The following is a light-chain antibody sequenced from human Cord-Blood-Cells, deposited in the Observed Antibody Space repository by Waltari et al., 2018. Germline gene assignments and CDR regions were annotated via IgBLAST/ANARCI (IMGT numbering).Light chain of an antibody. J-gene: IGKJ2*01. CDR1: QSLLHSNGYNY. CDR2: LGS. V-gene: IGKV2-28*01. CDR3: MQALQTPYT. Sequence: DIVMTQSPLSLPVTPGEPAXXXXRXSQSLLHSNGYNYLDWYLQKPGQSPQLLIYLGSNRASGVPDRFSGSGSGTDFTLKISRVEAEDVGVYYCMQALQTPYTFGQGTKLEIK.